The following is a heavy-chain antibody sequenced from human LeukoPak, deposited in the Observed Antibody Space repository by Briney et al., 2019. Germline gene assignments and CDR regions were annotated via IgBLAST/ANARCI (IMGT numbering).Heavy chain of an antibody. CDR3: ARDRRYCSGGSCYSGGWFDP. J-gene: IGHJ5*02. CDR1: GFTFSSYW. CDR2: IKQDGSEK. V-gene: IGHV3-7*01. Sequence: GGSLRLSCAASGFTFSSYWISWVRQAPGKGLEWVANIKQDGSEKYYVDSVKGRFTISRDNAKNSLYLQMNSLRAEDTAVYYCARDRRYCSGGSCYSGGWFDPWGQGTLVTASS. D-gene: IGHD2-15*01.